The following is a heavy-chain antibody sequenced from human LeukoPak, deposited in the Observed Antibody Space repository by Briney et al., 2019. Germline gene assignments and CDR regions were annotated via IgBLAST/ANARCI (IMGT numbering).Heavy chain of an antibody. J-gene: IGHJ3*02. CDR3: AREVRATNAFDI. CDR1: GFTFSSYW. Sequence: GGSLRLSCAASGFTFSSYWMSWVRQAPGKEPEWVANIKQDGSEKYYVDSVKGRFTISRDNARNSLYLQMNSLRAEDTAVYYCAREVRATNAFDIWGQGTMLTVSS. CDR2: IKQDGSEK. V-gene: IGHV3-7*01. D-gene: IGHD1-26*01.